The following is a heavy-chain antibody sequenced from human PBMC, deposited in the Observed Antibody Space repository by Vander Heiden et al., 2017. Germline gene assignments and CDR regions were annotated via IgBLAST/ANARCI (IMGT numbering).Heavy chain of an antibody. CDR1: GFTFSNAW. V-gene: IGHV3-15*01. CDR2: IKSKTDGGTT. D-gene: IGHD3-22*01. J-gene: IGHJ4*02. CDR3: TTDLTYYYDSSGYKVDY. Sequence: EVQLVESGGGLVKPGGSLRLSCAASGFTFSNAWMGWVRQAPGKGLELVGRIKSKTDGGTTDYAAPVKGRFTISRDDSKNTLYLQMNSLKTEDTAVYYCTTDLTYYYDSSGYKVDYWGQGTLVTVSS.